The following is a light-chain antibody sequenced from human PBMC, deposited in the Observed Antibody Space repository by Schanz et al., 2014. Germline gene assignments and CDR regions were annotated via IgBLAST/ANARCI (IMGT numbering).Light chain of an antibody. CDR1: QRLTRY. Sequence: PGERATLSCRASQRLTRYLAWYQQKPGQAPRLLIYGASSRATGIPDRFSGSGSGTDFTLTISRLEPEDFAVYYCQQYGSSPPRLTFGGGTKVEIK. CDR3: QQYGSSPPRLT. V-gene: IGKV3-20*01. CDR2: GAS. J-gene: IGKJ4*01.